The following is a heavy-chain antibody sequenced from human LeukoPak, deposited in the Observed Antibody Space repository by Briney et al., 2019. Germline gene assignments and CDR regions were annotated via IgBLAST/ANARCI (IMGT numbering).Heavy chain of an antibody. D-gene: IGHD3-22*01. Sequence: SETLSLTCTVSGGSISDYYWSWIRQPPGKGRECIGYVYSGSTSYSPSLKSRVSISVDTSRNQFSLRLSSVTAADTAVYYCASAPDYYDSSGHFDYWGQGTLVTVSS. CDR3: ASAPDYYDSSGHFDY. CDR1: GGSISDYY. J-gene: IGHJ4*02. V-gene: IGHV4-59*01. CDR2: VYSGST.